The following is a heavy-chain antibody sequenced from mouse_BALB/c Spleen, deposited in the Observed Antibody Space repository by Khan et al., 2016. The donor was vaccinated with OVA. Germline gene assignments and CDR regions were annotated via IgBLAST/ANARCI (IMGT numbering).Heavy chain of an antibody. CDR2: ILPGSDST. Sequence: QVQLKESGTELMKPGASVKISCKATGYTFSSYWIEWVKQRPGHGLEWIGEILPGSDSTNYNEKFKGKATFTADASSNTAYMQLSSLTSEDSAVYNGARRPTYPFDLWGQGTTLTVSS. J-gene: IGHJ2*01. CDR3: ARRPTYPFDL. CDR1: GYTFSSYW. V-gene: IGHV1-9*01. D-gene: IGHD2-10*01.